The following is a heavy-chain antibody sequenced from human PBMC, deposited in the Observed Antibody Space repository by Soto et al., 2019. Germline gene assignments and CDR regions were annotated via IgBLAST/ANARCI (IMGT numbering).Heavy chain of an antibody. CDR3: ARDRIAVAGRGYYFDY. D-gene: IGHD6-19*01. V-gene: IGHV3-33*01. CDR2: IWYDGSNK. Sequence: QVQLVESGGGVVQPGRSLRLSCAASGFTFSSYGMHWVRQAPGKGLEWVAVIWYDGSNKYYADYVKGRFTISRDNSKNTLYLQMNSLRAEDTAVYYCARDRIAVAGRGYYFDYWGQGTLVTVSS. CDR1: GFTFSSYG. J-gene: IGHJ4*02.